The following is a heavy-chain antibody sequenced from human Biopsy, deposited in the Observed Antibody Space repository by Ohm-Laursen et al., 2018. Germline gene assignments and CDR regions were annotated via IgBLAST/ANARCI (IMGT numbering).Heavy chain of an antibody. J-gene: IGHJ5*02. CDR3: ARHPTGFWFDP. V-gene: IGHV4-39*01. CDR2: IYNNETT. Sequence: SETLSLTCTVSGGSISSSTTYYWAWLRQPPGKGLEWIGSIYNNETTFYNPSLKSRFTISVNTSTNQFSLKVSSVTAADTALYFCARHPTGFWFDPWGHGTLVTVSS. CDR1: GGSISSSTTYY.